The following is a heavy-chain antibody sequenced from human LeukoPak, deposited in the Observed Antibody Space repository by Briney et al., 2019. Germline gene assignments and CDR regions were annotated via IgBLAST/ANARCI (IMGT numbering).Heavy chain of an antibody. D-gene: IGHD3-22*01. Sequence: ASVKVSCKASGYTFTGYYMHWVRQAPGQGLEWMGWINPNSGGTNYAQKFQGRVTMTRDTSISTAYMELSRLRSDDTAVYYCAKDPRHLIVVVITPYYFDYWGQGTLVTVSS. CDR1: GYTFTGYY. V-gene: IGHV1-2*02. CDR3: AKDPRHLIVVVITPYYFDY. CDR2: INPNSGGT. J-gene: IGHJ4*02.